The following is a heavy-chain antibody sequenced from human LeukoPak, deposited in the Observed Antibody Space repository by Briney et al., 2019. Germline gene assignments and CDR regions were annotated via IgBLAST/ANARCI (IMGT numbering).Heavy chain of an antibody. CDR2: IDPSDSYT. CDR1: GYSFTSYW. D-gene: IGHD1-1*01. CDR3: ARYTTGDFDY. Sequence: GESLKISCKGSGYSFTSYWISWVRQMPGKGLEGRGRIDPSDSYTNYSPSFQGHVPISAGKSISTAYLQWSSLKASDTAMYYCARYTTGDFDYWGQGTLVTVSS. J-gene: IGHJ4*02. V-gene: IGHV5-10-1*01.